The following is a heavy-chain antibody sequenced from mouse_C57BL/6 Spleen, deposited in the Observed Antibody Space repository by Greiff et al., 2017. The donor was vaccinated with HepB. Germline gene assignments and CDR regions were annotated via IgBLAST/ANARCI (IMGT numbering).Heavy chain of an antibody. CDR3: ARSSYGNYVWFAY. CDR2: ISSGSSTI. J-gene: IGHJ3*01. CDR1: GFTFSDYG. D-gene: IGHD2-1*01. Sequence: EVHLVESGGGLVKPGGSLKLSCAASGFTFSDYGMHWVRQAPEKGLEWVAYISSGSSTIYYADTVKGRFTISRDNAKNTLFLQMTSLRSEDTAMYYCARSSYGNYVWFAYWGQGTLVTVSA. V-gene: IGHV5-17*01.